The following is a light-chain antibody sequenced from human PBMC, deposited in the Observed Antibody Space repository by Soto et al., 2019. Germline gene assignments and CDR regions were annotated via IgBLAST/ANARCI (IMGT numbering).Light chain of an antibody. CDR2: DVS. J-gene: IGLJ1*01. CDR3: CSYAGSSTWV. CDR1: SSDVGGYNY. V-gene: IGLV2-11*01. Sequence: QSALTQPRSVSGSPGQSVTISCTGTSSDVGGYNYVSWYQQHPGKAPKLMIYDVSKRPSGVPDRFSGSKSGNTASLTISGLQAEDDAEYYFCSYAGSSTWVFGTGTKLTVL.